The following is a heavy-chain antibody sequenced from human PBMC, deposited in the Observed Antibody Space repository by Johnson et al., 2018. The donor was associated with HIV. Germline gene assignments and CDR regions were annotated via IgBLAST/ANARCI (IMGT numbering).Heavy chain of an antibody. D-gene: IGHD4/OR15-4a*01. CDR2: IYSGGST. J-gene: IGHJ3*02. CDR1: GFSVSSKY. CDR3: AREALYGGKKGEAFDI. Sequence: VQLVESGGGLVQPGGSLRLSCAASGFSVSSKYMSWVRQAPGKGLEWVSVIYSGGSTFYADSVKGRFTISRDNSGNTLYLQMNSLRAEDTAVYFCAREALYGGKKGEAFDIWGQGTMVTVSS. V-gene: IGHV3-66*01.